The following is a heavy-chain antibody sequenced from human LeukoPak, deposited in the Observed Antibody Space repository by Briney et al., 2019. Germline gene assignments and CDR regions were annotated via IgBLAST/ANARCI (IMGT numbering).Heavy chain of an antibody. Sequence: PGGSLRLSCAASGFTFSSYWMSWVRQAPGKGLEWVANIKQDGSEKYYVDSVKGRFTISRDNAKNSLYLQMNSLRAEDTAVYYCARDSADTAAAGTGAFDIWGQGTMVTVSS. CDR2: IKQDGSEK. CDR1: GFTFSSYW. CDR3: ARDSADTAAAGTGAFDI. V-gene: IGHV3-7*01. D-gene: IGHD6-13*01. J-gene: IGHJ3*02.